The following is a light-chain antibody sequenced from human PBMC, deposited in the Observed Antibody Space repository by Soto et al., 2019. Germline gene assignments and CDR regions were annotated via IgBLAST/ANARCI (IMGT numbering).Light chain of an antibody. V-gene: IGKV1-39*01. Sequence: IQMTQPPSSLSASVGDRVTISFRSSQSISSYLSWYQQKPGKAPKLLIFAASSLQSGVPSRFSGSGSGTDFTLTVISLQPEDCVTYYSQLTYSPRNPFGQGRRL. CDR2: AAS. CDR1: QSISSY. J-gene: IGKJ5*01. CDR3: QLTYSPRNP.